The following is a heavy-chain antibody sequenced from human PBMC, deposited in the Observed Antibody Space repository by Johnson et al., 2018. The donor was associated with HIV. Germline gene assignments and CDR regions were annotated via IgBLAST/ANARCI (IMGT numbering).Heavy chain of an antibody. Sequence: QLVESGGGLVQPGGSLRLSCAASGFTFSTYWMTWVRQAPGKGLEWVANIKEDGTEKYYVESVKGRFTISRDNAKNSLYLQMNSLRAEDTAVYYCVSDYGYHAFDFWGQWTMVTVSS. CDR1: GFTFSTYW. CDR2: IKEDGTEK. J-gene: IGHJ3*01. D-gene: IGHD4-17*01. CDR3: VSDYGYHAFDF. V-gene: IGHV3-7*01.